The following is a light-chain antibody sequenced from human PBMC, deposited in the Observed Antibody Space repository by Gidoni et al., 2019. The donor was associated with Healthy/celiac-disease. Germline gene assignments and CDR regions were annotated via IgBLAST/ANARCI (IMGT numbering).Light chain of an antibody. J-gene: IGKJ5*01. Sequence: DMVMTQSPLSLPVTPGEPASISCRSSQSLLHSNGYNYLDWYLQKPGQSPQLLIYLGSNRASGVPDRFSGSGSGTDFTLKISRVEAEDVGVYYCMQALQTPEITFXQXTRLEIK. V-gene: IGKV2-28*01. CDR2: LGS. CDR3: MQALQTPEIT. CDR1: QSLLHSNGYNY.